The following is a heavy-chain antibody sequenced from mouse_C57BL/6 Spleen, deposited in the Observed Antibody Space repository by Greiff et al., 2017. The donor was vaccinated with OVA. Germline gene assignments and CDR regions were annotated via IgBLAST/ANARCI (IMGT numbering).Heavy chain of an antibody. CDR2: ISSGGDYI. V-gene: IGHV5-9-1*02. D-gene: IGHD1-1*01. CDR3: TRGTTVVEGYAMDY. CDR1: GFTFSSYA. Sequence: EVKLMESGEGLVKPGGSLKLSCAASGFTFSSYAMSWVRQTPEKRLEWVAYISSGGDYIYYADTVKGRFTISRDNARNTLYLQMSSLKSEDTAMDYCTRGTTVVEGYAMDYWGQGTSVTVSS. J-gene: IGHJ4*01.